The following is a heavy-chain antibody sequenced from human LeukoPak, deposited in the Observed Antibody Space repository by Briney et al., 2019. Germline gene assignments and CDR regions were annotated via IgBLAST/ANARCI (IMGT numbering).Heavy chain of an antibody. CDR1: GGSISTYY. CDR3: ARYMRVAIRGFDL. J-gene: IGHJ2*01. CDR2: IYYSGIT. D-gene: IGHD5-12*01. Sequence: SETLSLTCTVSGGSISTYYWSWIRQPPGKGLEWIGYIYYSGITNYNPSLKSRVTISVDTSKNQFSLKLSSVTAADTAVYYCARYMRVAIRGFDLWGRATLVTVSS. V-gene: IGHV4-59*01.